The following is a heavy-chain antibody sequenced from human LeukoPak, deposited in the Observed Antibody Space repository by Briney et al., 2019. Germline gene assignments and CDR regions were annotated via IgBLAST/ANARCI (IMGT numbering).Heavy chain of an antibody. Sequence: GGSLRLSCVDSGLSSATYSMNWVRQAPGKGLEWVAVINRDGDLAYYADSVQGRFTISRDNSKSTLYLHMDNFRVEDTAFYFCANKKGGNYPFEFWGQGTLVTVSS. V-gene: IGHV3-23*01. D-gene: IGHD3-3*01. CDR2: INRDGDLA. CDR3: ANKKGGNYPFEF. J-gene: IGHJ4*02. CDR1: GLSSATYS.